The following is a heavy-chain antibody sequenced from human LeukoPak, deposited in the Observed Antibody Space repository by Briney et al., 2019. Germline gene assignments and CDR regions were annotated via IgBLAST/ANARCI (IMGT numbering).Heavy chain of an antibody. Sequence: GGSLRLSCAASKFTVSSKYMSWVRQAPGKGLEWVSVIYSGGSTHYADSVKGRFTISRDNSKNTLYLQMNSLRAEDTAVYYCARDLSGVTGYTYGRGIDYWGQGTLVTVSS. CDR2: IYSGGST. J-gene: IGHJ4*02. CDR1: KFTVSSKY. CDR3: ARDLSGVTGYTYGRGIDY. D-gene: IGHD5-18*01. V-gene: IGHV3-66*01.